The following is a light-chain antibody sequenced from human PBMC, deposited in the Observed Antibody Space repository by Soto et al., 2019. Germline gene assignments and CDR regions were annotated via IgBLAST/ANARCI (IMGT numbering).Light chain of an antibody. J-gene: IGKJ2*01. CDR3: QQYSDWPPYT. CDR2: ATS. Sequence: ETVMTQSPVTLSVSPGERATLSCRASQSVGGNVAWYQQKPGQAPRLLLYATSTRATGIPARFSGSGSRTEFTLTIISLQSEDSAVYFCQQYSDWPPYTFGQWTKLEIK. V-gene: IGKV3-15*01. CDR1: QSVGGN.